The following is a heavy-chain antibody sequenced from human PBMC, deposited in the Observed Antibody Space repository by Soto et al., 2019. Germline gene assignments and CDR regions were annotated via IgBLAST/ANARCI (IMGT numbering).Heavy chain of an antibody. CDR1: GVSVSSDTHY. V-gene: IGHV4-61*01. D-gene: IGHD6-6*01. CDR3: ARVTRFTTSSFFHDS. J-gene: IGHJ5*01. Sequence: SETLSLTCTLSGVSVSSDTHYWSWIRQPPGKGLEWIGYLYYSGSTNPNPSLKNRVTMSVDTSRNQFSLRLSSVTAADTAIYYCARVTRFTTSSFFHDSWGQG. CDR2: LYYSGST.